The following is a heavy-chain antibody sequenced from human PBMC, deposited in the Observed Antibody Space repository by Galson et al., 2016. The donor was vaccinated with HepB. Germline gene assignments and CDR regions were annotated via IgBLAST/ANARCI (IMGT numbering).Heavy chain of an antibody. J-gene: IGHJ4*02. V-gene: IGHV3-30*04. CDR3: ARSGQWLVRFYFDY. D-gene: IGHD6-19*01. Sequence: SLRLSCAASGFNFSNYSLHWVRQAPGKGLESVAVISSDGSHKYLANSVKGRFTISRDNSKNTVFLQMNSLRTEDTAMYYCARSGQWLVRFYFDYWGPGSLVTVSS. CDR2: ISSDGSHK. CDR1: GFNFSNYS.